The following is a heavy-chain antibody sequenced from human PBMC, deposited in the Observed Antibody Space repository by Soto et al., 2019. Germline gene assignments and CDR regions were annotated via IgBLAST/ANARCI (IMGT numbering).Heavy chain of an antibody. CDR2: INIDGRIT. V-gene: IGHV3-74*01. CDR1: GFTFTTYW. Sequence: EVRLVESGGGLVQPGGSLRLSCAASGFTFTTYWMRWVRQAPGKGLVWISRINIDGRITTYADSVEGRFTISRDNAKNTLYLKMNSLRAEDTAVYYCARGGRGGFDYWGQGTLVTVSS. J-gene: IGHJ4*02. CDR3: ARGGRGGFDY. D-gene: IGHD3-16*01.